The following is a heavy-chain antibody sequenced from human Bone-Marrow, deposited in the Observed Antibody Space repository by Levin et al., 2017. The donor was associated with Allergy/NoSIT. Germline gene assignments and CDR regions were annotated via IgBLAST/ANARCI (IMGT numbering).Heavy chain of an antibody. CDR2: IYDSGST. J-gene: IGHJ4*02. CDR1: GGSIRSGGYY. Sequence: PSETLSLTCTVSGGSIRSGGYYWSWIRQHPGMGLEWIGYIYDSGSTSYNPSLESRVAISVDTSKNQFYLKLTSLNAADTAVYYCARIPDTTSEFDYWGQGTLVTVSS. D-gene: IGHD5-18*01. V-gene: IGHV4-31*03. CDR3: ARIPDTTSEFDY.